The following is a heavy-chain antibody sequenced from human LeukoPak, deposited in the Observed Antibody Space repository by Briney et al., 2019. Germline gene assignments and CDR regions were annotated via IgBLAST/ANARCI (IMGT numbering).Heavy chain of an antibody. Sequence: GASVKVSCKASGYTFTSYGISWVRQAPGQGLEWMGWISAYNGNTNYAQKLQGRVTMTTDTSTSTAYMELRSLRSDDTAVYYCARGDPVSLWFGDLLGDYYGMDVWGKGTTVTVSS. CDR2: ISAYNGNT. V-gene: IGHV1-18*04. CDR1: GYTFTSYG. CDR3: ARGDPVSLWFGDLLGDYYGMDV. J-gene: IGHJ6*04. D-gene: IGHD3-10*01.